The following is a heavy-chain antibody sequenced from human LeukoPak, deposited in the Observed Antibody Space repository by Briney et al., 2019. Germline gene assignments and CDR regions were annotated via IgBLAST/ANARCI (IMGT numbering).Heavy chain of an antibody. D-gene: IGHD2-21*02. CDR2: SDPEDGET. Sequence: ASVKVSCKVPGSTLSDLSIHWVRQAPGKGLEYVGGSDPEDGETFHAQNFQGRVTMTEDTATDTAYMELSGLRSEDTALYYCVTDRARLFWYFDVWGRGTLVTVSS. CDR3: VTDRARLFWYFDV. V-gene: IGHV1-24*01. CDR1: GSTLSDLS. J-gene: IGHJ2*01.